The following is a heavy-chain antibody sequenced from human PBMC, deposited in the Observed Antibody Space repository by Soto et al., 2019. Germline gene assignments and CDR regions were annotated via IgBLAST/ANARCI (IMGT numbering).Heavy chain of an antibody. CDR3: ATVSGWYDY. CDR1: GGSISSYY. CDR2: IYDSGST. J-gene: IGHJ4*02. D-gene: IGHD6-19*01. Sequence: SETLSLTCTVSGGSISSYYWNWVRQPPGKGLEWIGYIYDSGSTNYNPSLNSRVTISVDTSKNQFSLKLSSVTAADTAVYYCATVSGWYDYWGQGTLVTVSS. V-gene: IGHV4-59*12.